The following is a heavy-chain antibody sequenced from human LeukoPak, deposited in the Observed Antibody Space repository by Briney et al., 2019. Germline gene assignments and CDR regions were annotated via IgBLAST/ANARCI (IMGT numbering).Heavy chain of an antibody. V-gene: IGHV3-48*01. CDR3: ARDGDYGGNSGAFY. J-gene: IGHJ4*02. Sequence: SCKASGYILSSYNMHWVRQAPGKGLEWVSYITPSTNTIYYADSVKGRFTISRDNAKNSLYLQMNSLRAEDTAVYYCARDGDYGGNSGAFYWGQGTLVTVSS. CDR2: ITPSTNTI. CDR1: GYILSSYN. D-gene: IGHD4-23*01.